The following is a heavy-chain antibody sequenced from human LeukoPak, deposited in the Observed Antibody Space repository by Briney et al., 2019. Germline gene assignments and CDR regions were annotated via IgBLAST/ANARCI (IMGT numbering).Heavy chain of an antibody. J-gene: IGHJ4*02. D-gene: IGHD6-13*01. V-gene: IGHV3-7*03. CDR2: IRHDGSTK. CDR1: GFPFYSYW. CDR3: ARSVPYGTTWYGRSDC. Sequence: PGGSLRLSCTASGFPFYSYWMTWVRQTPGKGLEWVANIRHDGSTKYYVDSVKGRFTVSRDNAMNSLYLQMDSLRVEDMAIYYCARSVPYGTTWYGRSDCWGQGTQVTVSS.